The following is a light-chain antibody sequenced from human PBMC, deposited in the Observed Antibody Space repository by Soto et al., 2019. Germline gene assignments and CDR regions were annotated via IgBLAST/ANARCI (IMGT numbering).Light chain of an antibody. CDR3: TSYAGSKGV. J-gene: IGLJ1*01. V-gene: IGLV2-8*01. Sequence: QSVLTQPPYASVSPRQAVTISCTGTSSDVGGYNYVSWYQQHPGKAPKLMIYEVNKRPSGVPDRFSGTKSGNTASLTVSGLQAEDEADYYCTSYAGSKGVFGTGTKV. CDR2: EVN. CDR1: SSDVGGYNY.